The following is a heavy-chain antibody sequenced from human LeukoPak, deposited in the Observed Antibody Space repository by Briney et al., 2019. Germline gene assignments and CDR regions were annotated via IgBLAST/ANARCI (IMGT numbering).Heavy chain of an antibody. V-gene: IGHV4-4*07. Sequence: SETLSLTCTVSGGSISSYYWSWIRQPAGKGLEWIGRIYTSGSTNYNPSLKSRVTMSVDTSKNQFSLKLSSVTAADTAVYYCARIVLTLGGVIAYFDHWGQGTLVTVSS. J-gene: IGHJ4*02. CDR3: ARIVLTLGGVIAYFDH. CDR1: GGSISSYY. D-gene: IGHD3-16*02. CDR2: IYTSGST.